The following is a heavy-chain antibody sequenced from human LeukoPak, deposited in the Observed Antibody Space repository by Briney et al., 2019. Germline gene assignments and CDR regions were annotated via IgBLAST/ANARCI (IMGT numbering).Heavy chain of an antibody. D-gene: IGHD4-17*01. J-gene: IGHJ4*02. Sequence: SQTLSLTCTVSGGSISSGGYYWSWIRQPPGKGLEWIGYIYHSGSTYYNPSLKSRVTISVDRSKNQFSLKLSSVTAADTAVYYCARVGDYGDFLDYWGQGTLVTVSS. CDR1: GGSISSGGYY. V-gene: IGHV4-30-2*01. CDR2: IYHSGST. CDR3: ARVGDYGDFLDY.